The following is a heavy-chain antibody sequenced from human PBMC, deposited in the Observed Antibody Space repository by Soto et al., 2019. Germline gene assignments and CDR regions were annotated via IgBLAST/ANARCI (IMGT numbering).Heavy chain of an antibody. V-gene: IGHV3-15*01. J-gene: IGHJ4*02. Sequence: EVHLVESGGGLVEPGGSLRLSCAASGFTFRNAWMTWVRQAPGKGLEWVGRVRSESDGGTTDYAAPVKGRCIISRDDSNSALFLELNSLTAQDTAVYYCTTEGTRGYGDHAIGYWGQGILVTVSS. CDR2: VRSESDGGTT. CDR1: GFTFRNAW. D-gene: IGHD2-15*01. CDR3: TTEGTRGYGDHAIGY.